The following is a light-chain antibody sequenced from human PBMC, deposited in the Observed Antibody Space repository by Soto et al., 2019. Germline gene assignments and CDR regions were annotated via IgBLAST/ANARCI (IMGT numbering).Light chain of an antibody. Sequence: QSALTQPRSVSGSPGQSVTISCSGASSDVGAIKHVSWYQHHPGMAPKVIIYDVTKRPSGVPDRFSGSKSGNTASLTISGLQAEDEAEYYCCSYAGSYVFGTGTKVTVL. J-gene: IGLJ1*01. CDR1: SSDVGAIKH. CDR3: CSYAGSYV. CDR2: DVT. V-gene: IGLV2-11*01.